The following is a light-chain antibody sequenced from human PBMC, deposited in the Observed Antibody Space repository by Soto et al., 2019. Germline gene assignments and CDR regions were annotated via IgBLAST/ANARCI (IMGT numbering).Light chain of an antibody. J-gene: IGLJ1*01. V-gene: IGLV2-23*01. Sequence: QSALTQPASVSGSPGQSITISCTGTSSDVGSYNLVSWYQQHPDRAPKLMISEGSKRPSGVSNRFSGFKSGNTASLTISGLQAEDEADYYCCSYAGRNTYVFGTGTKLTVL. CDR3: CSYAGRNTYV. CDR2: EGS. CDR1: SSDVGSYNL.